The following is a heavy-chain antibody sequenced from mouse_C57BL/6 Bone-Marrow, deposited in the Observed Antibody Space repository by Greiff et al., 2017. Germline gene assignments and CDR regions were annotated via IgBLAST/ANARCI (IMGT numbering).Heavy chain of an antibody. V-gene: IGHV5-4*01. CDR3: ARERDYYGSSLFAY. D-gene: IGHD1-1*01. CDR2: ISDGGSYT. Sequence: EVQVVESGGGLVKPGGSLKLSCAASGFTFSSYAMSWVRQTPEKRLEWVATISDGGSYTYYPDNVKGRFTISRDNAKNNLYLQMSHLKSEDTAMYYCARERDYYGSSLFAYWGQGTLVTVSA. CDR1: GFTFSSYA. J-gene: IGHJ3*01.